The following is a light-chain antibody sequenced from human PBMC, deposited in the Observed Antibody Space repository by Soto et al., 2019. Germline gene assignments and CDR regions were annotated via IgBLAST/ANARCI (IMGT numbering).Light chain of an antibody. V-gene: IGLV2-23*01. Sequence: QSALTQPASVSGSPGQSITISCTGTSSEVGSYNPVSWYQQHPGKAPKLMIYEGSKRPSGVSNRFSGSKSGNTASPTISGLQAEDEADYYCCSYAGSSTFGVFGGGTKLTVL. J-gene: IGLJ2*01. CDR3: CSYAGSSTFGV. CDR2: EGS. CDR1: SSEVGSYNP.